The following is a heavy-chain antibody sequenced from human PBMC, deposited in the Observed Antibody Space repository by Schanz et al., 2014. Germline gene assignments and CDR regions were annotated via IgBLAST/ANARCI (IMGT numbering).Heavy chain of an antibody. V-gene: IGHV3-30*18. J-gene: IGHJ4*02. CDR1: GFAFNNYG. Sequence: QVQLAESGGGVVQPGRSLRLSCAASGFAFNNYGMHWVRQAPGKGLEWVAVISYDGNNEDYADSVKGRFSISRDNSQNTLYLQMDSLRPEDTAVYFCAKDTGYCHGGACYCFEYWGLGILVTVSS. CDR3: AKDTGYCHGGACYCFEY. D-gene: IGHD2-8*02. CDR2: ISYDGNNE.